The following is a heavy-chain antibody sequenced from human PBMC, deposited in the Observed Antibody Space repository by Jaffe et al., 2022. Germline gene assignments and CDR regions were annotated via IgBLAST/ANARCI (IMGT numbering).Heavy chain of an antibody. CDR2: IYHSGST. D-gene: IGHD6-13*01. CDR1: GYSISSGYY. CDR3: ARDYGYSSSWQDAFDI. V-gene: IGHV4-38-2*02. Sequence: QVQLQESGPGLVKPSETLSLTCAVSGYSISSGYYWGWIRQPPGKGLEWIGSIYHSGSTYYNPSLKSRVTISVDTSKNQFSLKLSSVTAADTAVYYCARDYGYSSSWQDAFDIWGQGTMVTVSS. J-gene: IGHJ3*02.